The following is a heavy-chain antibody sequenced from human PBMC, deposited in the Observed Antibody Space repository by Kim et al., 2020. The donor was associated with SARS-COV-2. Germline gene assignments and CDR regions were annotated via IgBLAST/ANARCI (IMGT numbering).Heavy chain of an antibody. Sequence: GGSLRLSCAASGLTFRNYGMHWVRQAPGKGLEWVADISYDGTIQNYGDSVEGRFTISRDNSKNTLYLQMNSLSVEDTAVYYCAKGPIAVVPGGKMWLDPWGQGTLVTVSS. D-gene: IGHD2-2*01. CDR3: AKGPIAVVPGGKMWLDP. V-gene: IGHV3-30*18. CDR1: GLTFRNYG. J-gene: IGHJ5*02. CDR2: ISYDGTIQ.